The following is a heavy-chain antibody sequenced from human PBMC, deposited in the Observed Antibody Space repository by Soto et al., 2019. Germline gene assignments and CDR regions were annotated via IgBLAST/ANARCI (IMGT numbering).Heavy chain of an antibody. Sequence: GASVKVCCKASGGTFSIYAISWVRQAPGQGLEWMGGTIPIFVTANYAQKFQGRVTITADDSTSTAYMELSSLSSEDTAVYYCAREMRIAALAAFDYWGQGTLVTVSS. CDR2: TIPIFVTA. V-gene: IGHV1-69*13. CDR3: AREMRIAALAAFDY. CDR1: GGTFSIYA. D-gene: IGHD6-6*01. J-gene: IGHJ4*02.